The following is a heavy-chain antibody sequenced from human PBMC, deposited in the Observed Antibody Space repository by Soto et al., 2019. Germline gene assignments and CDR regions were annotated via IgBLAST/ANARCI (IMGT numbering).Heavy chain of an antibody. CDR2: ISYDGSNK. Sequence: QVQLVESGGGVVQPGRSLRLSCAASGFTFTDYAMHWVRQAPGKGLEWVAFISYDGSNKYFADSVKGRFTISRDNSKNTLYLHMNSLRAEDTAVYYCARELPPTITGLLDYWGQGTLVTVSS. V-gene: IGHV3-30-3*01. CDR3: ARELPPTITGLLDY. D-gene: IGHD2-2*01. CDR1: GFTFTDYA. J-gene: IGHJ4*02.